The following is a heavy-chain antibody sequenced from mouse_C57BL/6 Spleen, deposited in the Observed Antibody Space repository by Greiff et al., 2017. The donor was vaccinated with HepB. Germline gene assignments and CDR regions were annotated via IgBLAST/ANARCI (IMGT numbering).Heavy chain of an antibody. CDR2: INPYNGGT. CDR1: GYTFTDYY. CDR3: ASRGYYYSPLAY. J-gene: IGHJ3*01. D-gene: IGHD1-1*01. Sequence: VQLKQSGPVLVKPGASVKMSCKASGYTFTDYYMNWVKQSHGKSLEWIGVINPYNGGTSYNQKFKGKATLTVDKSSSTAYMELNSLTSEDSAVYYCASRGYYYSPLAYWGQGTLVTVSA. V-gene: IGHV1-19*01.